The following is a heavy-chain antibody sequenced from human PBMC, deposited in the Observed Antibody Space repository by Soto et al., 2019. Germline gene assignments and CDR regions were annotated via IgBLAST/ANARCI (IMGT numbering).Heavy chain of an antibody. CDR2: IKNEADGGTT. Sequence: ESGGGLVERGGSLRLSCAASGLTFSIAWLSWVRQAPGKGLEWVGLIKNEADGGTTDNAAPVKDRFTISRDDSKSTLYLQMNSLKTEDTAVYYCTSMNDRDAFDIWGQGTMVTVSS. D-gene: IGHD1-1*01. J-gene: IGHJ3*02. V-gene: IGHV3-15*01. CDR1: GLTFSIAW. CDR3: TSMNDRDAFDI.